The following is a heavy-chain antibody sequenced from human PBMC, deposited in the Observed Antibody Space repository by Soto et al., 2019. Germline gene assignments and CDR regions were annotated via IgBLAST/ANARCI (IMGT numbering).Heavy chain of an antibody. CDR1: GDSIRASY. D-gene: IGHD3-22*01. CDR2: IYSTGST. Sequence: PSETLSLTCSVSGDSIRASYWSWIRQPAGKGLEWIGRIYSTGSTNYNPSFRSRVTMSVDTSKNQFSLKLSSVTAVDTAVYYCAKDEYYDSNNWFDPWGQGTLVPVSS. V-gene: IGHV4-4*07. J-gene: IGHJ5*02. CDR3: AKDEYYDSNNWFDP.